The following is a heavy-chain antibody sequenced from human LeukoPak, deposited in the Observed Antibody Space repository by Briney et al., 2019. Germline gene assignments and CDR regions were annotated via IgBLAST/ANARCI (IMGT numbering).Heavy chain of an antibody. CDR3: ARENFEF. CDR2: VNKGVSAK. Sequence: GVSLTLPCAASGLTFYSYSMNWVRPAPGKGLKWVANVNKGVSAKYYASQVKGPFTIARDNARNSLYLQRASLRAEDRGVYYCARENFEFWGQGTLVTVSS. V-gene: IGHV3-7*04. CDR1: GLTFYSYS. J-gene: IGHJ4*02.